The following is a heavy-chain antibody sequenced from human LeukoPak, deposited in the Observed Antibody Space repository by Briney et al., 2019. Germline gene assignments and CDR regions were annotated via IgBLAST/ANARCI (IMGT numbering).Heavy chain of an antibody. CDR1: GGTFSSYA. CDR3: ARDYYDSSGPAY. D-gene: IGHD3-22*01. Sequence: ASVKVSCKASGGTFSSYAISWVRPAPGQGREWMGRIIPIFGTANYAQKFQGRVTITADKSTRTAYMELSSLRSEDTAVYYCARDYYDSSGPAYWGQGTLVTVSS. J-gene: IGHJ4*02. CDR2: IIPIFGTA. V-gene: IGHV1-69*06.